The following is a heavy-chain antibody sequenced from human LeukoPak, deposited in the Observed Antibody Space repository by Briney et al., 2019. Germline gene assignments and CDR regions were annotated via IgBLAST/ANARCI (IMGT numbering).Heavy chain of an antibody. CDR3: ARVEYSTSGSVYSDY. J-gene: IGHJ4*02. CDR1: GGSISSRDYC. V-gene: IGHV4-30-4*01. D-gene: IGHD6-6*01. Sequence: PSETLSLTCTVSGGSISSRDYCWSWIRQPPGKGLEWIGYIYYSGSAYYNPSLKSRLTISVDTSKSQFSLKLSSVTAADTAVYYCARVEYSTSGSVYSDYWGQGALVTVSS. CDR2: IYYSGSA.